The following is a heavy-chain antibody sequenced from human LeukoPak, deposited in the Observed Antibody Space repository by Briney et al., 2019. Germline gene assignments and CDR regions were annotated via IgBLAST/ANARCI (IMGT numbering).Heavy chain of an antibody. Sequence: SGGSLRLSCAASGFSFSSCDMHWVRQAPGKGLEWGAVISYDGSSKYYADSIKGRFTISRDNSKNTLYLQMNSLRTEDTAVFYCAKGAASGSLSRYYFDYWGQGTLVTVSS. CDR3: AKGAASGSLSRYYFDY. J-gene: IGHJ4*02. V-gene: IGHV3-30*18. D-gene: IGHD1-26*01. CDR1: GFSFSSCD. CDR2: ISYDGSSK.